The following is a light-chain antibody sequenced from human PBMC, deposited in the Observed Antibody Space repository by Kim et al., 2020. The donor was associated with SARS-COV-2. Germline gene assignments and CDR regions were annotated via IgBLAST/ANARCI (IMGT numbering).Light chain of an antibody. CDR2: GAS. CDR1: QRVSSTY. CDR3: QQFDSSPFT. Sequence: EIVLTQSPGTLSLSPGERATLSCRASQRVSSTYLVWYQQKRGQAPRLLIYGASKRATGIPDRFSGSGSGTDFTLTISRLAPEDLAVYYCQQFDSSPFTFGQGTRLEIK. V-gene: IGKV3-20*01. J-gene: IGKJ5*01.